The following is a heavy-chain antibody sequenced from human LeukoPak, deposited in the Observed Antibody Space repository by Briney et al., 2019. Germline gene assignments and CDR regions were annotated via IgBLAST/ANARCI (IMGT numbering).Heavy chain of an antibody. V-gene: IGHV3-23*01. J-gene: IGHJ4*02. CDR1: GFTFSSYG. D-gene: IGHD6-19*01. CDR2: IFGSGGSA. CDR3: AKTTTGYSSGRYPGWPVDY. Sequence: GRSLRLSCAAPGFTFSSYGMHWVRQAPGKGLEWGSGIFGSGGSAHYADSVKGRFTIFRDNSKNTVYLQMNSLRAEDTAVYYCAKTTTGYSSGRYPGWPVDYWGQGTLVTVSS.